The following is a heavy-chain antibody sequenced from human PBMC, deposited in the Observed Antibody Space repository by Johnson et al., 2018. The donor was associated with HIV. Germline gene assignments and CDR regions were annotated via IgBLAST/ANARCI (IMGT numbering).Heavy chain of an antibody. D-gene: IGHD1-26*01. CDR2: IRYDGDNK. CDR3: AKGGVWEIPLGFGAVDF. Sequence: QVQLVESGGGVVQPGRSLRLSCAAFGFTFSYYGMHWVRQAPGKGLEWVAFIRYDGDNKYYGDSVKGRFTISRDNSKDTLYLQMNSLRDEDTAVYFCAKGGVWEIPLGFGAVDFWGQGTMVSASS. CDR1: GFTFSYYG. V-gene: IGHV3-30*02. J-gene: IGHJ3*01.